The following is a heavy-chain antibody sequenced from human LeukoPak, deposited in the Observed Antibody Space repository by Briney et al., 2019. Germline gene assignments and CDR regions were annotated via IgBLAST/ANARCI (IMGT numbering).Heavy chain of an antibody. J-gene: IGHJ4*02. CDR1: GGSIRSYY. CDR3: ARGQAIFGVIITESYYFDY. Sequence: PSETLSLTCTVSGGSIRSYYWSSIRQPPGKGLEWIGYIYYSGSTNYNPSLKSRVTISVDTSKNQFSLKLSSVTAADTAVYYCARGQAIFGVIITESYYFDYWGQGTLVTVSS. CDR2: IYYSGST. V-gene: IGHV4-59*01. D-gene: IGHD3-3*01.